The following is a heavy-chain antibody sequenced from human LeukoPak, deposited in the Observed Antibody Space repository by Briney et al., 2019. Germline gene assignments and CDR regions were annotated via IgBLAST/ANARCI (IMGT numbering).Heavy chain of an antibody. V-gene: IGHV4-38-2*02. J-gene: IGHJ4*02. Sequence: SETLSLTCTVSGYSISSGYYWGWIRQPPGKGLEWIGRIYHSGSTYYNPSLKSRVTISVDTSKNQFSLKLSSVTAADTAVYYCVRVKSGSISDSWGQGTLVTVSS. CDR1: GYSISSGYY. D-gene: IGHD1-26*01. CDR2: IYHSGST. CDR3: VRVKSGSISDS.